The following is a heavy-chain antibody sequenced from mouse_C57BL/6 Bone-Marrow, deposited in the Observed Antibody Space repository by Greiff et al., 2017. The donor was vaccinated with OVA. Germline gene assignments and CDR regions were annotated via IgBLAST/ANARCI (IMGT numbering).Heavy chain of an antibody. Sequence: VQLQQPGAELVRPGTSVKLSCKASGYTFTSYWMHWVKQRPGQGLEWIGVIDPSDSYTNYNQKFKGKATLTVDTSSSTAYMQLSSLTSEDSAVYYCARRGLDWGQGTTLTVSS. D-gene: IGHD3-3*01. CDR1: GYTFTSYW. J-gene: IGHJ2*01. CDR3: ARRGLD. V-gene: IGHV1-59*01. CDR2: IDPSDSYT.